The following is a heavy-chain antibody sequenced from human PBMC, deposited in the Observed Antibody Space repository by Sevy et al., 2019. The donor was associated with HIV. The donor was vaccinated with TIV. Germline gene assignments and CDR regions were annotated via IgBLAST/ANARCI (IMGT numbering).Heavy chain of an antibody. CDR2: ISSNGSTI. Sequence: GGSLRLSCAASGFTFSDYYMSWIRQAPGKGLEWVSYISSNGSTIYYADSVKGRFTISRDNAKNSLYLQMNSLRAEETAVYYCARERPFYGSGSYALGWFDPWGQGTLVTVSS. CDR3: ARERPFYGSGSYALGWFDP. CDR1: GFTFSDYY. V-gene: IGHV3-11*01. J-gene: IGHJ5*02. D-gene: IGHD3-10*01.